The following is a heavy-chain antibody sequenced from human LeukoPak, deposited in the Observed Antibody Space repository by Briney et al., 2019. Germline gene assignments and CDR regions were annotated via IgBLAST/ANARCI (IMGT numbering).Heavy chain of an antibody. Sequence: ASVKVSCKASGYTFTSYGISWVRQAPGQGLEWMGWISAYNGNTYYAQKLQGRVTMTTDTSTSTAYMELRSLRSDDTAVYYCARAYYFDSSGYYYLDYWGQGTLVTVSS. J-gene: IGHJ4*02. CDR3: ARAYYFDSSGYYYLDY. V-gene: IGHV1-18*01. CDR2: ISAYNGNT. CDR1: GYTFTSYG. D-gene: IGHD3-22*01.